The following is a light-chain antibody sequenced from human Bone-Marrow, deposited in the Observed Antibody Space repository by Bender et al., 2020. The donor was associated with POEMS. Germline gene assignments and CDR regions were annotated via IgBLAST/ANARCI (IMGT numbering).Light chain of an antibody. CDR1: ISDVGGYNY. CDR2: DVN. J-gene: IGLJ3*02. V-gene: IGLV2-11*01. Sequence: QSALTQPPSVSGSPGQSVTLSCTGTISDVGGYNYVSWYQQHPGKAPKLMIYDVNKRPSGVPDRFSGSKSGNTASLTVSGLQTEDEADYYCCSYAGTYTWVFGGGTKLTVL. CDR3: CSYAGTYTWV.